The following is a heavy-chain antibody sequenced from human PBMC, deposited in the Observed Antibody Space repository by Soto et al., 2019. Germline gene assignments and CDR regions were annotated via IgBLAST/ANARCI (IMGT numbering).Heavy chain of an antibody. Sequence: AAVMVSCEAYGYTFADYSLPWARQAPGERLEWMGWINTGNGNTNLSQRFQGRVTMTRDTSTSTVYMELSSLCSEVTAVYYCARVPRGYYYYAMYVWGQ. V-gene: IGHV1-3*04. CDR3: ARVPRGYYYYAMYV. D-gene: IGHD3-10*01. CDR2: INTGNGNT. J-gene: IGHJ6*02. CDR1: GYTFADYS.